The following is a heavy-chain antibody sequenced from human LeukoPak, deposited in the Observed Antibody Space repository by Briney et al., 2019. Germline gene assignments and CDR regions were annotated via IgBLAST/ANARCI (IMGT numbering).Heavy chain of an antibody. CDR1: GFTFSSYA. CDR3: ARDGTYKYGSGSLE. D-gene: IGHD3-10*01. CDR2: ISYDGSNK. J-gene: IGHJ4*02. V-gene: IGHV3-30*14. Sequence: GGSLRLSCAASGFTFSSYAMHWVRQAPGKGLEWVAVISYDGSNKYYADSVKGRFTISRDNSKNTLYLQMNSLRAEDTAVYYCARDGTYKYGSGSLEWGQGTLVTVSS.